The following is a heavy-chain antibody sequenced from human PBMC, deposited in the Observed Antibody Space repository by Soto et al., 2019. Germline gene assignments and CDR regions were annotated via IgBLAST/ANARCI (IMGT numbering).Heavy chain of an antibody. CDR1: GYPVTAYY. CDR2: INPATGAA. J-gene: IGHJ3*02. Sequence: QLHLVQSGAVVKKPGASVTVSCSASGYPVTAYYMHWVRQAPGRGLEWMGGINPATGAAKYTQTFQGRVTLTRDPSTSTVFMELSGLTSEATAVFYCARGGGVGVAGSAAFDMWGQGTLVTVSS. V-gene: IGHV1-2*02. D-gene: IGHD3-3*01. CDR3: ARGGGVGVAGSAAFDM.